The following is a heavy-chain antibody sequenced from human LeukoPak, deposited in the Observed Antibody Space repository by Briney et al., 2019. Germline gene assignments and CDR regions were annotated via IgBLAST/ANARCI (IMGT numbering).Heavy chain of an antibody. CDR2: IKQDGSQE. CDR1: RFTLSTYW. J-gene: IGHJ4*02. Sequence: GGSLRLSCAASRFTLSTYWMSWVRQAPGKGLEWVAHIKQDGSQEYYVDSVKGRFTISRDSAKNSLYLQMNSLRAEDTAVYYCAREGQDLDHWGQGTLVSVST. CDR3: AREGQDLDH. D-gene: IGHD2-15*01. V-gene: IGHV3-7*01.